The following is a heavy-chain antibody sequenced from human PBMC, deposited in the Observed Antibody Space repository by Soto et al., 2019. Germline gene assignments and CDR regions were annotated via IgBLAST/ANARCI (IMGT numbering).Heavy chain of an antibody. D-gene: IGHD6-19*01. Sequence: PGGSLRLSCAASGFTFSNYAMSWVRQAPGKELEWVSSISSSGGSTDYADSVKGRFTISRDNSQNTLYLQMNSLRAEDTAVYYCAKDMAVAGGTGDNWGQGTLVTVSS. CDR1: GFTFSNYA. J-gene: IGHJ4*02. CDR3: AKDMAVAGGTGDN. CDR2: ISSSGGST. V-gene: IGHV3-23*01.